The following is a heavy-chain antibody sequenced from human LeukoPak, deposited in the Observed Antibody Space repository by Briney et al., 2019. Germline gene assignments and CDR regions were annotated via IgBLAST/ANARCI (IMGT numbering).Heavy chain of an antibody. J-gene: IGHJ4*02. CDR2: ITPSSNYI. D-gene: IGHD3-22*01. V-gene: IGHV3-21*01. CDR1: GFAFSSYS. Sequence: GGSLRLSCAASGFAFSSYSMNWVRQAPGKGLQWVSSITPSSNYIYYADSVKGRFTISRDNAKNSLYLQMNSLRAEDTAVYFCVRALAYESSNYYPWYFDHWGQGTLISVSS. CDR3: VRALAYESSNYYPWYFDH.